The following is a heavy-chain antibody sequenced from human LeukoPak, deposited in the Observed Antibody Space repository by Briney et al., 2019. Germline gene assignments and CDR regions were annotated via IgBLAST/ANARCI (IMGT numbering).Heavy chain of an antibody. CDR2: ISSISHYI. CDR3: ARDLEDYCSGGSCSSTWFDP. CDR1: GFTFSTYS. V-gene: IGHV3-21*01. Sequence: GGSLRLSCAASGFTFSTYSMNWVRQAPGKGLEWVSTISSISHYIYYADSVKGRFTISRDNARNSLYLQMNSLRAEDAAVYYCARDLEDYCSGGSCSSTWFDPWGQGTLVTVSS. D-gene: IGHD2-15*01. J-gene: IGHJ5*02.